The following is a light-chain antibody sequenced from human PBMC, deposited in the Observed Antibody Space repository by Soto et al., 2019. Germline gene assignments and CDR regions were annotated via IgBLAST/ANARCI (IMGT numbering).Light chain of an antibody. Sequence: EIVLTQSPGTLSLSPGERATLSCRASQTVSNNYLAWYQQKPGQAPRLLIYGASSRATGIPDRFSGSGSGTDFTLTISRLEPEDFAVYYRQQYNKSFMYSFGQGTNLEIK. J-gene: IGKJ2*01. V-gene: IGKV3-20*01. CDR3: QQYNKSFMYS. CDR2: GAS. CDR1: QTVSNNY.